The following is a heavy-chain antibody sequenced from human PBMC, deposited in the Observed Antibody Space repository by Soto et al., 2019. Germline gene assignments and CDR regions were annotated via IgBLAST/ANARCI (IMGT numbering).Heavy chain of an antibody. CDR3: AREHSSGYYFNDAFDI. CDR1: GGTFSSYA. Sequence: ASVKVSCKASGGTFSSYAISWVRQAPGQGLEWMGGIIPIFGTANYAQKFQGRVTITADESTSTAYMELSSLRSEDTAVYYCAREHSSGYYFNDAFDIWGQGTMVTVSS. CDR2: IIPIFGTA. J-gene: IGHJ3*02. D-gene: IGHD3-22*01. V-gene: IGHV1-69*13.